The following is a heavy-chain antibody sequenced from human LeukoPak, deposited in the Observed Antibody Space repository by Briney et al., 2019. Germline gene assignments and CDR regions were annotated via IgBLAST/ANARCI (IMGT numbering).Heavy chain of an antibody. Sequence: GGSLRLSCAASGFTVNSNYMSWVRQAPGEGLEWVSLIYTGGSTYYADSVRGRFTISRDNSKNTLYLQMNRLRPEDTAIYYCARGFGKAAADVFGGYTMDVWGQGTTVTVSS. V-gene: IGHV3-66*02. J-gene: IGHJ6*02. CDR3: ARGFGKAAADVFGGYTMDV. D-gene: IGHD6-13*01. CDR2: IYTGGST. CDR1: GFTVNSNY.